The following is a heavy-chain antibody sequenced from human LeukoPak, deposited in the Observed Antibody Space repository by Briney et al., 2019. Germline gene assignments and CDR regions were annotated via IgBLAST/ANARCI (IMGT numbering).Heavy chain of an antibody. CDR3: AKDQDPHSYGSGSYAPFDY. Sequence: GGSLRLSCVASGFSFTTHAMGWVRQAPGKGLEWVSHISGSGGSTKYSGSVKGRFTISRDNSKNTLYLQINSLRADDTAVYYCAKDQDPHSYGSGSYAPFDYWGQGALVTVSS. J-gene: IGHJ4*02. D-gene: IGHD3-10*01. CDR2: ISGSGGST. V-gene: IGHV3-23*01. CDR1: GFSFTTHA.